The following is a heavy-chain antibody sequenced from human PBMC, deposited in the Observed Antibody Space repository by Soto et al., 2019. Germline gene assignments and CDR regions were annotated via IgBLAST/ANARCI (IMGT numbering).Heavy chain of an antibody. CDR3: AKDPDIVVVVAVFYFDY. Sequence: PGGSLRLSCAASGFTFSSYSMNWVRQAPGKGLEWVSYISGSGGSTYYADSVKGRFTISRDNSKNTLYLQMNSLRAEDTAVYYCAKDPDIVVVVAVFYFDYWGQGTLVTVSS. CDR2: ISGSGGST. D-gene: IGHD2-15*01. CDR1: GFTFSSYS. J-gene: IGHJ4*02. V-gene: IGHV3-23*01.